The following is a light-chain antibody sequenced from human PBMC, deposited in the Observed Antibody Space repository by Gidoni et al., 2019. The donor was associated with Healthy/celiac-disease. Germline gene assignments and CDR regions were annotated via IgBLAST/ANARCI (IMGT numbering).Light chain of an antibody. J-gene: IGKJ4*01. V-gene: IGKV1-39*01. CDR1: QSISSY. CDR2: AAS. CDR3: QQSYSTPLT. Sequence: DIQMTQSPSSLSASLGDRVTITVRASQSISSYLNWYQQKPGKAPKLLIYAASSLKSWVPSRFSGSGAGTDFTITISSLQPEDFATYYCQQSYSTPLTFGGGTKVEIK.